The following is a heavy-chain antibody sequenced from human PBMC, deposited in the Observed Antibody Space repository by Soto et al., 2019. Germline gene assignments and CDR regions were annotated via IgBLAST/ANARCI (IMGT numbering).Heavy chain of an antibody. J-gene: IGHJ4*02. Sequence: EVQLVESGGGLVKPGGSLRLSCAASGFTFSSYCMNWVRQAPGKGLEWVSSISSSSSYIYYADSVKGRFTISRDNAKNSLYLQMNSLRAEETAVYYCARDPRGSSWSWGLDGEVNFDYWGQGTLVTVSS. V-gene: IGHV3-21*01. CDR3: ARDPRGSSWSWGLDGEVNFDY. CDR1: GFTFSSYC. D-gene: IGHD6-13*01. CDR2: ISSSSSYI.